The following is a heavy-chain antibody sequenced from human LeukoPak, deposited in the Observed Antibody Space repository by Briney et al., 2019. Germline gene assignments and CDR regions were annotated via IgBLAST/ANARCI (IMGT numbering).Heavy chain of an antibody. CDR3: ARDSRNMIVRRFDP. V-gene: IGHV3-7*01. J-gene: IGHJ5*02. CDR1: GFTFSSYW. D-gene: IGHD3-22*01. Sequence: GGSLRLSCAASGFTFSSYWMSWVRQAPGKGLEWVANIKQDGSEKYYVDSVKGRFTISRDNAKNSLYLQMNSLRAEDTAVYYCARDSRNMIVRRFDPWGQGTLVTVSS. CDR2: IKQDGSEK.